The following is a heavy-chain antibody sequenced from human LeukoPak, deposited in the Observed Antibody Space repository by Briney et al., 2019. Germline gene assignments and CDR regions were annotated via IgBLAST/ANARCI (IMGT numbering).Heavy chain of an antibody. J-gene: IGHJ6*02. Sequence: PSETLSLTCTVSGGAISSADNYWSWIRQPPGKGLEWIGYIYHSGTTDCNPSLKSRITISVDMSKNQFSLKLSSVTAADTAVYYCARDRVYYYDSSGYYSLTGYYYGMDVWGQGTTVTVSS. D-gene: IGHD3-22*01. CDR1: GGAISSADNY. CDR3: ARDRVYYYDSSGYYSLTGYYYGMDV. CDR2: IYHSGTT. V-gene: IGHV4-30-4*01.